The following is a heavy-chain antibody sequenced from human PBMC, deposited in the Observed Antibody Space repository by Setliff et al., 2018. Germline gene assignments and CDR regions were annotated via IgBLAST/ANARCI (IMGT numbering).Heavy chain of an antibody. D-gene: IGHD6-25*01. CDR1: GFTFSRYA. Sequence: GGSLRLSCAASGFTFSRYAMNWVRQAPGQGLEWVSSIDSSSTWIYYADSVKGRFTISRDNAKNSLYLQMNSLGAEDTAVYFCARSPANGGHDAFDVWGQGTMVTVSS. V-gene: IGHV3-21*06. CDR2: IDSSSTWI. CDR3: ARSPANGGHDAFDV. J-gene: IGHJ3*01.